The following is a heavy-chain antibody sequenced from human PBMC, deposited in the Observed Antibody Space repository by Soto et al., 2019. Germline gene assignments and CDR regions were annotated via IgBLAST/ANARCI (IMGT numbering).Heavy chain of an antibody. Sequence: EVQLVESGGGLVQPGGSLKLSCAASGFTFSDSAMHWVRQASGKGLEWVGRVRSKVNSYATAYAASVKGRFTISRDDSKNLAYLQMNSLKTEDTSVYYCTRLRDWTAVDPLDYWGQGTLVTVSS. CDR1: GFTFSDSA. V-gene: IGHV3-73*02. J-gene: IGHJ4*02. CDR2: VRSKVNSYAT. CDR3: TRLRDWTAVDPLDY. D-gene: IGHD5-18*01.